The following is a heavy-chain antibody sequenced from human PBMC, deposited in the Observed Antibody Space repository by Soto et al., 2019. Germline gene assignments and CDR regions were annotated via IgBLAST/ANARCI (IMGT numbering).Heavy chain of an antibody. CDR3: ARDGGSGSYYYYYYMDV. V-gene: IGHV4-59*01. CDR1: GGSISSYY. CDR2: IYYSGST. Sequence: SETLSLTCTVSGGSISSYYWSWIRQPPGKGLEWIGYIYYSGSTNYNPSLKSRVTISVDTSKNQFSLKLSSVTAADTAVYYCARDGGSGSYYYYYYMDVWGQGTTVTVSS. D-gene: IGHD3-10*01. J-gene: IGHJ6*03.